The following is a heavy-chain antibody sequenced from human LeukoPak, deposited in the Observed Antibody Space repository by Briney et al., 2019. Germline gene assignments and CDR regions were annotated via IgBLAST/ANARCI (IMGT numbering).Heavy chain of an antibody. V-gene: IGHV3-23*01. Sequence: GGSLRLSCAASGFTFSSYAMSWVCQAPGKGLEWVSAISGSGGSTYYADSVKGRFTISRDNSKNTLYLQMNSLRAEDTAVYYCAKVSTRGLRYFDWLLGYFDYWGQGTLVTVSS. CDR2: ISGSGGST. CDR3: AKVSTRGLRYFDWLLGYFDY. CDR1: GFTFSSYA. J-gene: IGHJ4*02. D-gene: IGHD3-9*01.